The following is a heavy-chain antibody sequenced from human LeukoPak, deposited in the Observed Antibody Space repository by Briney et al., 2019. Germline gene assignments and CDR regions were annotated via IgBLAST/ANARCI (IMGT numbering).Heavy chain of an antibody. J-gene: IGHJ4*02. Sequence: GASVKVSCKASGCAFSSYAISWVRQAPGQGLEWMGWIIPIFGTTNYAQKFQGRVTITTDKSTSTAYMELSSLRSEDKDVYFCATGSRGYYGPYWGEGTLVTVSS. D-gene: IGHD3-22*01. CDR1: GCAFSSYA. V-gene: IGHV1-69*05. CDR2: IIPIFGTT. CDR3: ATGSRGYYGPY.